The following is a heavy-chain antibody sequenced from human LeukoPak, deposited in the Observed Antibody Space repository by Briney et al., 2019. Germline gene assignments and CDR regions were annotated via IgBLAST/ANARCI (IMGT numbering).Heavy chain of an antibody. D-gene: IGHD3-10*01. J-gene: IGHJ5*02. V-gene: IGHV3-23*01. CDR2: ISGSGGST. Sequence: GGSLRLSCAASGFTFSSYAMSWVRQAPGKGPEWVSAISGSGGSTYYADSVKGRFTISRDNSKNTLYLQMNSLRAEDTAVYYCAKDVLLWFGEPSVDWFDPWGQGTLVTVSS. CDR3: AKDVLLWFGEPSVDWFDP. CDR1: GFTFSSYA.